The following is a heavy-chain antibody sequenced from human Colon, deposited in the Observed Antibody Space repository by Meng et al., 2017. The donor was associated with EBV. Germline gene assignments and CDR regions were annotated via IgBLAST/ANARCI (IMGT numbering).Heavy chain of an antibody. V-gene: IGHV4-34*01. Sequence: QVQLPPGGAGLLKPSATLSRSCAVYGGSFHDYYGTWLRHPPGKGLEWIGEIDHRGNTKYNPSLKSRVTISLDTSKKQFSLKVSSVTAADSAVYYCARRGPSGNFSPWSQGALVTVSS. CDR3: ARRGPSGNFSP. J-gene: IGHJ5*02. CDR1: GGSFHDYY. D-gene: IGHD3-10*01. CDR2: IDHRGNT.